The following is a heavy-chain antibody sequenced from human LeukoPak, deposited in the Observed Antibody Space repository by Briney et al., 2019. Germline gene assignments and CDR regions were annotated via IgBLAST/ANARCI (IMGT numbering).Heavy chain of an antibody. CDR2: INPSGGST. Sequence: GASVKVSCKASGYTFTSYYMHWVRQAPGQGLEWMGIINPSGGSTSYAQKFQGRVTMTRDTSTSTVYMELSSLRSEDTAVYYCARDLFDSSGYYSGRWDWGQETLVTVSS. V-gene: IGHV1-46*01. CDR3: ARDLFDSSGYYSGRWD. D-gene: IGHD3-22*01. J-gene: IGHJ4*02. CDR1: GYTFTSYY.